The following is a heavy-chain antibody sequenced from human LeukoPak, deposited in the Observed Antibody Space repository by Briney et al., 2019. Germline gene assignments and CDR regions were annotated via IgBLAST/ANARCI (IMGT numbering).Heavy chain of an antibody. V-gene: IGHV1-46*04. CDR2: ISPSGGTT. J-gene: IGHJ4*02. CDR1: GYTFTSYY. Sequence: GASVKLSCKASGYTFTSYYMHWVRQAPGQGLEWMGMISPSGGTTSYAQKLQGRVTITRDTSTSTVYMELSSLRSEDTAVFYCARAKGLFDYWGQGTLVTVSS. CDR3: ARAKGLFDY.